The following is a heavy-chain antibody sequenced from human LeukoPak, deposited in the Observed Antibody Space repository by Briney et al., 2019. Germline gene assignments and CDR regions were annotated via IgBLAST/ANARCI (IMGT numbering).Heavy chain of an antibody. D-gene: IGHD3-10*01. CDR3: ALLLWFGESSPLEY. CDR1: GGSFSGYY. V-gene: IGHV4-34*01. CDR2: INHSGGT. J-gene: IGHJ4*02. Sequence: SETLSLTCAVYGGSFSGYYWSWIRQPPGKGLEWIGEINHSGGTNYNPSLKSRVTISVDTSKNQFSLKLSSVTAADTAVYYCALLLWFGESSPLEYWGQGTLVTVSS.